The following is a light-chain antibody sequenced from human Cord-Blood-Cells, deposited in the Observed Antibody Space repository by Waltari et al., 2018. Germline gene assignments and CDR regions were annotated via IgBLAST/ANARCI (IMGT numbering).Light chain of an antibody. CDR2: DVS. Sequence: QSALTQPASVSGSPGQSITISCTGTSSDVGGYNYVSWYQQHPGKAPKLMIYDVSNRHSGVSISFSVSKRGNAVSLTICGLQAGDEADYYCSSYTGSSAGVYGGVTKLTVL. CDR1: SSDVGGYNY. J-gene: IGLJ3*02. CDR3: SSYTGSSAGV. V-gene: IGLV2-14*01.